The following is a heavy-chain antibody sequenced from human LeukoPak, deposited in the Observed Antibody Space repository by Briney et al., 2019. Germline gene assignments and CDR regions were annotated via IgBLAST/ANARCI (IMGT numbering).Heavy chain of an antibody. V-gene: IGHV7-4-1*02. CDR1: GYTFTSYA. CDR2: INTNTGNP. CDR3: ARDRGVWYSGSYAPVDFDY. D-gene: IGHD1-26*01. J-gene: IGHJ4*02. Sequence: ASVKVSCKASGYTFTSYAMNWVRQAPGQGLEWMGWINTNTGNPTYAQGFTGRFVFSLDTSVSTAYLQISSLKAEDTAVYYCARDRGVWYSGSYAPVDFDYWGQGTLVTVSS.